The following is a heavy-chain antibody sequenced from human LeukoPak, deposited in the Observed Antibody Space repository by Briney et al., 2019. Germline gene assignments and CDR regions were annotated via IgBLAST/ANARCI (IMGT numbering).Heavy chain of an antibody. CDR1: GFVFSR. V-gene: IGHV3-48*02. D-gene: IGHD2/OR15-2a*01. CDR2: ISTTGSTV. Sequence: PGGSLRLSCAASGFVFSRLNWVRQAPGQGLEWVSYISTTGSTVFYTDSVKGRFTVSRDNAKNSLYLQMNSFRDDDTAVYYCARDPEKFYDTPLDYWGQGILVTVSS. CDR3: ARDPEKFYDTPLDY. J-gene: IGHJ4*02.